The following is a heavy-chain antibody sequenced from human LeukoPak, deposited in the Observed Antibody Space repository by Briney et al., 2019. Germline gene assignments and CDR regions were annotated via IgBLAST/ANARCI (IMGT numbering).Heavy chain of an antibody. CDR2: INPNSGGT. J-gene: IGHJ4*02. CDR1: GYTFTGYY. V-gene: IGHV1-2*06. CDR3: ARNYVTATLVDFDY. D-gene: IGHD2-21*02. Sequence: ASVKVSCEASGYTFTGYYMHWVRQAPGQGLEWMGRINPNSGGTNYAQKFQGRVTMTRDTSISTAYMELSRLRSDDTAVYYCARNYVTATLVDFDYWGQGTLVTVSS.